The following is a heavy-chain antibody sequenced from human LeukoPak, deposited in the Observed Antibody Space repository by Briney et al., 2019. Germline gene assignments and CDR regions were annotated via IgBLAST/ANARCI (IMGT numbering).Heavy chain of an antibody. CDR3: ARESRPSGSYDQSTSYYYYMDV. D-gene: IGHD1-26*01. Sequence: ASVRVSFTASGYTFTIDYMHWVRQAPGQGLEWMGIINPSGGSTSYAQKFQGRVTMTRDTSTSTVYMELSSLRSEDTAVYYCARESRPSGSYDQSTSYYYYMDVWAKGTTVTVSS. CDR1: GYTFTIDY. V-gene: IGHV1-46*01. J-gene: IGHJ6*03. CDR2: INPSGGST.